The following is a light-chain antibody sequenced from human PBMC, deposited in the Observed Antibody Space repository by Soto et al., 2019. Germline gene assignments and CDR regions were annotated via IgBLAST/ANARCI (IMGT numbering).Light chain of an antibody. CDR3: TSYTTTNTLA. J-gene: IGLJ2*01. Sequence: QSVLTQPASVSGSPGQSITISCTGTSRDIGSSPYVSWYQQYPGKAPKCMIYDVNNRPSGVSNRFSGSKSGNMASLSISGLQAEDEAVYYCTSYTTTNTLALGGGTKLTVL. CDR1: SRDIGSSPY. CDR2: DVN. V-gene: IGLV2-14*03.